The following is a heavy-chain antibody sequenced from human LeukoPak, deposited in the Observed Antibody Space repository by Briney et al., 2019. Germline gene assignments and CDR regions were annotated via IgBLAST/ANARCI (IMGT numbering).Heavy chain of an antibody. J-gene: IGHJ3*02. CDR2: IYSGGST. Sequence: GGSLRLSCAASGFTVSSNYMSWVRQAPGKGLEWVSVIYSGGSTYYADSVKGRLTISRDNSKNTLYLQMNSLRAEDTAVYYCAREGRFGELNAFDIWGQGTMVTVSS. CDR3: AREGRFGELNAFDI. V-gene: IGHV3-53*01. CDR1: GFTVSSNY. D-gene: IGHD3-10*01.